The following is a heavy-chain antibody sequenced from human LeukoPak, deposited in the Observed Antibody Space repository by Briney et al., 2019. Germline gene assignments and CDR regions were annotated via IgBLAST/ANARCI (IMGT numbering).Heavy chain of an antibody. Sequence: GGSLRLSCAASGFTFSSYAMHWVRQAPGKGLEWVAVISYDGSNKYYADSVKGRFTISRDNSKNTLYLQMNSLRAEDTAVYYCARDLEPAAILFDYWGQGTLVTVSS. V-gene: IGHV3-30-3*01. D-gene: IGHD2-2*02. CDR1: GFTFSSYA. J-gene: IGHJ4*02. CDR3: ARDLEPAAILFDY. CDR2: ISYDGSNK.